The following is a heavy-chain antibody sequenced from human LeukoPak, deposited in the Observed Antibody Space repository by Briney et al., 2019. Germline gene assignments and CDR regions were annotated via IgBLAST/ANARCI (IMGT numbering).Heavy chain of an antibody. CDR3: AGSYGSGSYYGY. J-gene: IGHJ4*02. Sequence: SETLSLTCAVYGGSFSGYYWSWIRQPPGKGLEWIGCIYYSGSTNYNPSLKSRVTISIDTSKNQFSLKLSSVTAADTAVYYCAGSYGSGSYYGYWGQGTLVTFSS. CDR2: IYYSGST. V-gene: IGHV4-59*08. D-gene: IGHD3-10*01. CDR1: GGSFSGYY.